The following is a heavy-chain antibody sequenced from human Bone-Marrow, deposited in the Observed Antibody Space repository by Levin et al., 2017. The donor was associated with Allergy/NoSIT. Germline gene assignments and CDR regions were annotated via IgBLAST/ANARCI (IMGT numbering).Heavy chain of an antibody. D-gene: IGHD1-14*01. Sequence: SQTLSLPCSVSGDSFTSGRYYWHWLRQPPGKGLEWIGYLYNSGSTYYNPSLKGRLSISGDMSKNQFSLKLTSVTAADTAVYFCARGTGYYYMDVWGRGTTVTVSS. J-gene: IGHJ6*03. V-gene: IGHV4-31*02. CDR3: ARGTGYYYMDV. CDR1: GDSFTSGRYY. CDR2: LYNSGST.